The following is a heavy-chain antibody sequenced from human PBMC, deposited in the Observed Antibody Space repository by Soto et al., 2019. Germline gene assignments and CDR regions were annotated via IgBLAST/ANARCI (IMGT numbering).Heavy chain of an antibody. CDR1: GFTFSSYG. CDR2: IYDGSNK. J-gene: IGHJ4*02. CDR3: ARRSYYDSSGYYDY. V-gene: IGHV3-30*03. D-gene: IGHD3-22*01. Sequence: GGSLRLSCAASGFTFSSYGMHWVRQAPGKGLEWVAVIYDGSNKYYADSVKGRFTISRDNSKNTLYLQMNSLRAEDTAVYYCARRSYYDSSGYYDYWGQGTLVTVSS.